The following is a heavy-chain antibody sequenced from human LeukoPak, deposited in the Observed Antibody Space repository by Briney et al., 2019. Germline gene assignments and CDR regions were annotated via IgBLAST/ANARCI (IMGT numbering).Heavy chain of an antibody. V-gene: IGHV4-59*12. D-gene: IGHD6-19*01. CDR1: GGSISGYY. Sequence: PSETLSLTCSVSGGSISGYYWTWVRQPPGKGLEWIGQIHYSGRADYNPSLKSRITMSVDTSRNQISLKLSSVTAADTAVYYCAGRAQTTGWSFDYWGQGALVTVSS. J-gene: IGHJ4*02. CDR2: IHYSGRA. CDR3: AGRAQTTGWSFDY.